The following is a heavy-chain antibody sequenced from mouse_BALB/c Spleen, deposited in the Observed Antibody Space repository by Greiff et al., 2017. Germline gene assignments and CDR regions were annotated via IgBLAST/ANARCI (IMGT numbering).Heavy chain of an antibody. Sequence: EVQGVESGTVLARPGASVKMSCKASGYSFTSYWMHWVKQRPGQGLEWIGAIYPGNSDTSYNQKFKGKAKLTAVTSASTAYMELSSLTNEDSAVYYCTRLGTTVVAYYYAMDYWGQGTSVTVSS. D-gene: IGHD1-1*01. CDR3: TRLGTTVVAYYYAMDY. CDR1: GYSFTSYW. J-gene: IGHJ4*01. CDR2: IYPGNSDT. V-gene: IGHV1-5*01.